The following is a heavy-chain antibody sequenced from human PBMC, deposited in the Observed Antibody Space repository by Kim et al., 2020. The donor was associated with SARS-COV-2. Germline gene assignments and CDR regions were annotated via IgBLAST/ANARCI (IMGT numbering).Heavy chain of an antibody. J-gene: IGHJ4*02. CDR2: IYYSGNT. D-gene: IGHD3-10*01. Sequence: SETLSLTCTVSGGSISRDDYYWSWIRQHPGKGLEWIGYIYYSGNTYYNPSLKSRVNMSTETSKNQFSLKLSSVSVADTAVYYCARDADGVGGNVDYWGQGTQGTVSS. CDR1: GGSISRDDYY. CDR3: ARDADGVGGNVDY. V-gene: IGHV4-31*03.